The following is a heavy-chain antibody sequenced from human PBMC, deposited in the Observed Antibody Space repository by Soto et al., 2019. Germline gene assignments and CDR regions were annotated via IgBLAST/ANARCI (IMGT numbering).Heavy chain of an antibody. Sequence: QVQLLESGPGLVKPSETLSLTCTVSGGCISSYYWSWIRQPPGKGLEWIGYIYSSGSTNSNPSLKSRVTISVDTSKTQFSLKLSSVTAADTAVYYCARRYGGGFDYWGQGTLVTVSS. CDR2: IYSSGST. CDR1: GGCISSYY. V-gene: IGHV4-59*08. CDR3: ARRYGGGFDY. D-gene: IGHD3-10*01. J-gene: IGHJ4*02.